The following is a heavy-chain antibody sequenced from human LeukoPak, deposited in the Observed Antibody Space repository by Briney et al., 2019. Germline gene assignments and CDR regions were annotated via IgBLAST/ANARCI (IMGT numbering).Heavy chain of an antibody. CDR1: GFTFSSYA. CDR2: ISYDGSNK. D-gene: IGHD2-2*01. V-gene: IGHV3-30*04. CDR3: ARDKVVPAARAYYYYMDV. J-gene: IGHJ6*03. Sequence: GGSLRLSCAASGFTFSSYAMHWVRQAPGKGLEWVAVISYDGSNKYYADSVKGRFTISRDNSKNTLYLQMNSLRAEDTAVYYCARDKVVPAARAYYYYMDVWGKGTTVTVSS.